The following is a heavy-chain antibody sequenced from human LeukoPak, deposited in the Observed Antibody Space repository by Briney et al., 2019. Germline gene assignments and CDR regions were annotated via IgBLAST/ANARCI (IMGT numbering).Heavy chain of an antibody. D-gene: IGHD6-19*01. Sequence: GGSLRLSCAASGFTFSDYWMSWVRQAPGRGLEWVANIKQDGSEKHYVDSVRGRFTISRDNAKNTLYLQMNSLRAEDTAVYYCAKGYSSGWYAIDWGQGTLVTVSS. V-gene: IGHV3-7*05. CDR2: IKQDGSEK. CDR3: AKGYSSGWYAID. CDR1: GFTFSDYW. J-gene: IGHJ4*02.